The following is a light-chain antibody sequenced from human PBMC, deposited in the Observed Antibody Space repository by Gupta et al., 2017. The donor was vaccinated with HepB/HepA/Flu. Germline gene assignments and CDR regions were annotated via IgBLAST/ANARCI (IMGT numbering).Light chain of an antibody. CDR2: QDS. J-gene: IGLJ2*01. CDR3: QAWDSSTHVV. V-gene: IGLV3-1*01. Sequence: SYELTQPLSVSVSPGQTASITCSGDKLGDKYACWYQQKPGQSPVLVIYQDSKRPSGIPELFAGSNSGNTATLTISGTQAMDEADYYWQAWDSSTHVVFGGGTKLTVL. CDR1: KLGDKY.